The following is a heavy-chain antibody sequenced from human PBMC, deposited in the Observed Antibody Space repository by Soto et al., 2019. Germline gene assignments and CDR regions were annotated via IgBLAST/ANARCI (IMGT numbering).Heavy chain of an antibody. CDR2: IIPIFGTA. CDR3: ASGDCSGGSCYRYYYYGMDV. CDR1: GGTFSSYA. D-gene: IGHD2-15*01. J-gene: IGHJ6*02. Sequence: QVQLVQSGAEVKKPGSSVKVSCKASGGTFSSYAISWVRQAPGQGLEWMGGIIPIFGTANYAQKFQGRVTITADESTSTAYMEVSSLRSEDTAVYYCASGDCSGGSCYRYYYYGMDVWGQGTTVTVSS. V-gene: IGHV1-69*01.